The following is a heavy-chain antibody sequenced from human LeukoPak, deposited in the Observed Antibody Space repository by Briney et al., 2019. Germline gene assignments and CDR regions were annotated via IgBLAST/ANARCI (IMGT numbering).Heavy chain of an antibody. Sequence: SETLSLTCTVSGGSISSYYWSWIRQPPGKGLEWIGRIYTSGSTNYNPSLKSRVTMSVDTSKNQFSLKLSSVTAADTAVYYCARVPPDSSGYYYGMDVWGQGTTVTVSS. CDR2: IYTSGST. CDR3: ARVPPDSSGYYYGMDV. V-gene: IGHV4-4*07. J-gene: IGHJ6*02. CDR1: GGSISSYY. D-gene: IGHD6-19*01.